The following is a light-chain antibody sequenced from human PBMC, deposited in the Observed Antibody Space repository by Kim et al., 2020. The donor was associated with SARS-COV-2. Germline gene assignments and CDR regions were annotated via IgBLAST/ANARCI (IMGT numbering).Light chain of an antibody. CDR1: RTNNGKNN. CDR2: RNN. Sequence: GQGGTEYCSRRRTNNGKNNVCWYQQLPGTAHKHLIYRNNQQPTGVPERCSGSKSGTSASLAISGHRSEDEAEYYCATWDDSLSGWVFGGGTQLTVL. J-gene: IGLJ3*02. V-gene: IGLV1-47*01. CDR3: ATWDDSLSGWV.